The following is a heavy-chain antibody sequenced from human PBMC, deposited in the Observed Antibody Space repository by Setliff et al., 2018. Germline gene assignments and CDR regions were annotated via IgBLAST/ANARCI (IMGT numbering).Heavy chain of an antibody. V-gene: IGHV1-69*05. CDR2: TIPIFGTT. J-gene: IGHJ6*03. CDR1: GDSFSNYA. D-gene: IGHD5-18*01. CDR3: VREGVDTRSSTDYRYYMDV. Sequence: GASVKVSCKASGDSFSNYAISWVRQAPGQGLEWMGGTIPIFGTTDYAQKFQGRVTIITDDSTSTAFMQLSSLTAEDTAVYYCVREGVDTRSSTDYRYYMDVWGKGTTVTVSS.